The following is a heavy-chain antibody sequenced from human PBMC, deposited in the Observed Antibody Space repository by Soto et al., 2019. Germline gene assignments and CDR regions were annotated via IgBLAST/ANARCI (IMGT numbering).Heavy chain of an antibody. V-gene: IGHV4-30-4*01. CDR1: GGSISSGDYY. CDR2: IYYSGST. D-gene: IGHD4-4*01. Sequence: PSETLSLTCTVSGGSISSGDYYWSWIRQPPGKGLEWIGYIYYSGSTYYNPSLKSRVTISVDTSKNQFSLKLSSVTAADTAVYYCARGRRMTTVTTREYYFDYWGQGTLVTVSS. CDR3: ARGRRMTTVTTREYYFDY. J-gene: IGHJ4*02.